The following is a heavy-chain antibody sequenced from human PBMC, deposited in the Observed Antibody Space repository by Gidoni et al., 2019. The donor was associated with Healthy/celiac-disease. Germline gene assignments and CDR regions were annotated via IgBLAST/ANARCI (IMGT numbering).Heavy chain of an antibody. CDR3: ASLVVITKEGLDY. V-gene: IGHV4-61*01. D-gene: IGHD3-22*01. CDR1: GGSVSSGSYY. Sequence: QVQLQESGPGLVKPSETLSLTCPVPGGSVSSGSYYWTWIRQPPGKGLEWSGYIYYSGSTNYNPSLKSRITISVDTSKNQFSLKLSSVTAADTAVYYCASLVVITKEGLDYWGQGTLVTVSS. J-gene: IGHJ4*02. CDR2: IYYSGST.